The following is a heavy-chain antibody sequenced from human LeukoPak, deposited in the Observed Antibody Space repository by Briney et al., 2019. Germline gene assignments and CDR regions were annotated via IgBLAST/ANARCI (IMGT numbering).Heavy chain of an antibody. J-gene: IGHJ4*02. CDR2: IIPILGIA. CDR3: ARLDFITGYYFDY. CDR1: GGTFSSYA. V-gene: IGHV1-69*04. Sequence: ASVKVSFKASGGTFSSYAISWVRQAPGQGLEWMGRIIPILGIANYAQKFQGRVTITADKSTSTAYMELSSLRSEDTAVYYCARLDFITGYYFDYWGQGTLVTVSS. D-gene: IGHD3-22*01.